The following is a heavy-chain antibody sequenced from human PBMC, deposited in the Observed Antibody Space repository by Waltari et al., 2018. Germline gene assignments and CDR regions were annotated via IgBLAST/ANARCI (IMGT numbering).Heavy chain of an antibody. D-gene: IGHD2-15*01. Sequence: EVPLLESGGGLVQPGGSLKLSCAGSGFSFSMYGMSWVRQAPGKGPEWVSTISPSGGSTYSADSAKGRFTISRDNPKATLYLRLNSLRAEDTALYYCAKLGDCSGGSCYGTIDYWGQGILVTVSS. CDR2: ISPSGGST. CDR1: GFSFSMYG. CDR3: AKLGDCSGGSCYGTIDY. J-gene: IGHJ4*02. V-gene: IGHV3-23*01.